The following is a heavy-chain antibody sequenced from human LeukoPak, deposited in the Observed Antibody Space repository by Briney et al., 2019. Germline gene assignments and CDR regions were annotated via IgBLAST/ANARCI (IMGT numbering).Heavy chain of an antibody. Sequence: PSETLSLTCTVSGGSISSYYWSWIRQRPGKGLEWIGYIYYSGSTYYNPSLKSRVTISVDTSKNQFSLKLSSVTAADTAVYYCARGDYYDSRIDYWGQGTLVTVSS. CDR1: GGSISSYY. V-gene: IGHV4-59*06. CDR2: IYYSGST. D-gene: IGHD3-22*01. CDR3: ARGDYYDSRIDY. J-gene: IGHJ4*02.